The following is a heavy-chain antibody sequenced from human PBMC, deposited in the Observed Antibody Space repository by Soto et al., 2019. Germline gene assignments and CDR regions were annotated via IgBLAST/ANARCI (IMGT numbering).Heavy chain of an antibody. CDR2: ISSSSSYI. D-gene: IGHD2-2*02. CDR3: ARRRGPGYCSSTSCYIPRHNWFDP. V-gene: IGHV3-21*01. CDR1: GFTFSSYI. J-gene: IGHJ5*02. Sequence: PGGSLRLSCAASGFTFSSYIMNWVRQAPGKGLEWVSSISSSSSYIYYADSVKGRFTISRDNAKNSLYLQMNSLRAEDTAVYYCARRRGPGYCSSTSCYIPRHNWFDPWGQGTLVTVSS.